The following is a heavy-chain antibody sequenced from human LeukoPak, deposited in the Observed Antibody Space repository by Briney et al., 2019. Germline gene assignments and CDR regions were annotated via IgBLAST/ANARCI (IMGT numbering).Heavy chain of an antibody. Sequence: GESLKISCKGSGYSFTSYWIGWVRQMPGKGLEWMGIIYPGDSDTRYSPSFQGQVTISADKSISTAYLQWSSLKASDTAMYYCARLGPFPQSPSNFDYWGQGTLVTVSS. J-gene: IGHJ4*02. CDR2: IYPGDSDT. D-gene: IGHD4-11*01. V-gene: IGHV5-51*01. CDR1: GYSFTSYW. CDR3: ARLGPFPQSPSNFDY.